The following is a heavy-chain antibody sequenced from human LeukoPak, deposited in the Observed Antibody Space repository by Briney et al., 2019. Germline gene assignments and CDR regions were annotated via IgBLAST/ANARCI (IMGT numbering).Heavy chain of an antibody. CDR2: FDPEDGET. Sequence: ASVKVSCKVSGYTLAELSMHWVRQAPGKGLEWMGGFDPEDGETIYAQKFRGRVTMTEDTSTDTTYMELSSLRSEDTAVYYCATASVPSAIDAFDIWGQGTMVTVSS. J-gene: IGHJ3*02. CDR1: GYTLAELS. V-gene: IGHV1-24*01. CDR3: ATASVPSAIDAFDI. D-gene: IGHD2-2*02.